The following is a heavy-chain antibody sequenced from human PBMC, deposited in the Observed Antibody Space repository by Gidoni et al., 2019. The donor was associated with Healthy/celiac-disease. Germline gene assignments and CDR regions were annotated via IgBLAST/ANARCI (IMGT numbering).Heavy chain of an antibody. J-gene: IGHJ5*02. V-gene: IGHV4-34*01. Sequence: DGLEWIGEINHSGSTNYNPSLKSRVTISVDTSKNQFSLKLSSVTAADTAVYYCARREAAAFNWFDPWGQGTLVTVSS. D-gene: IGHD6-13*01. CDR2: INHSGST. CDR3: ARREAAAFNWFDP.